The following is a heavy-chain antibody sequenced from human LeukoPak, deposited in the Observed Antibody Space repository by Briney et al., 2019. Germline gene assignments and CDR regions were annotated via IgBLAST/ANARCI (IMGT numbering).Heavy chain of an antibody. V-gene: IGHV4-59*01. J-gene: IGHJ3*02. Sequence: PSETLSLTCAVYGGSFSGYYWSWIRQPPGKGLEWSGYIYYSGSTNYNPSLKSRVTISVDTSKNQFSLKLRSVTAADTAVYYCARGYSGYGYDAFDMWGQGTMVTVSS. CDR1: GGSFSGYY. CDR3: ARGYSGYGYDAFDM. CDR2: IYYSGST. D-gene: IGHD5-12*01.